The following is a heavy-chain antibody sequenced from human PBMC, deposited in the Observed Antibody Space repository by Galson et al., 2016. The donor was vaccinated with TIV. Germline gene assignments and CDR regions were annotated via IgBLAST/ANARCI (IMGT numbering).Heavy chain of an antibody. CDR3: ATFSGARGPFDY. CDR2: IDPLGGGT. Sequence: SVKVSCKASGYTLSHYYMHWVRQAPGQGLEWVGVIDPLGGGTTYAPQFQGRVTMTRDTSTSTVYMELTSLKSDDPAIFYCATFSGARGPFDYWGQGTLVAVSS. D-gene: IGHD2-15*01. J-gene: IGHJ4*02. CDR1: GYTLSHYY. V-gene: IGHV1-46*01.